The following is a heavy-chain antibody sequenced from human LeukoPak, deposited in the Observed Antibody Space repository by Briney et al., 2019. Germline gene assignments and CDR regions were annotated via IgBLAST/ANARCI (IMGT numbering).Heavy chain of an antibody. D-gene: IGHD2-15*01. CDR1: GGSISSTSYY. V-gene: IGHV4-39*02. CDR2: IYYSGST. J-gene: IGHJ4*02. CDR3: AREVGYCSGGTCYSLDYFDY. Sequence: PSETLSLTCSVSGGSISSTSYYWGWIRQPPGKGLEWIGSIYYSGSTYYNPSLKSRVTISVDTSKNQFSLKLSSVTAADTAVYYCAREVGYCSGGTCYSLDYFDYWGQGTLVTVSS.